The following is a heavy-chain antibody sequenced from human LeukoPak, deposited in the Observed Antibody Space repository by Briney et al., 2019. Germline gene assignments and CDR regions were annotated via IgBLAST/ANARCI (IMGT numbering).Heavy chain of an antibody. J-gene: IGHJ4*02. V-gene: IGHV3-7*01. CDR2: IKQDGNEK. CDR3: ARDAPYYFDY. Sequence: GSLRLSSAASGFTFSRYWMSWVRQAPGKGLEWVANIKQDGNEKYYVDSVKGRFTISRDNAKKSLYLQMNSLRAEDTAVYYCARDAPYYFDYWGQGTLVTVSS. CDR1: GFTFSRYW.